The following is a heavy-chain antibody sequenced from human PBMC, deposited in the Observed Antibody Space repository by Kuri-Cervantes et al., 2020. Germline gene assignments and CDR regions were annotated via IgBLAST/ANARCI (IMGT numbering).Heavy chain of an antibody. CDR1: GFTFTSSA. Sequence: SVKVSCKASGFTFTSSAVQWVRQARGQRLEWIGWIVVGSGNTNYAQKFQERVTITRDMSTSTAYMELSSLRSEDTAVYYCATWGSGWYRYYFDYWGQGTLVTVSS. D-gene: IGHD6-19*01. J-gene: IGHJ4*02. CDR2: IVVGSGNT. CDR3: ATWGSGWYRYYFDY. V-gene: IGHV1-58*01.